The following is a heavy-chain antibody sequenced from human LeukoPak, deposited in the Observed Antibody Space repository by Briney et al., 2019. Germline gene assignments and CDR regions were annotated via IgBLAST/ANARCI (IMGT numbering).Heavy chain of an antibody. V-gene: IGHV4-59*01. CDR1: GGSISIYY. CDR2: IYHSGST. D-gene: IGHD1-26*01. Sequence: SETLSLTCAVSGGSISIYYWNWIRQPPGKGLEWIGSIYHSGSTTYNPSLKSRVTISGDTSKNQFSLKLTSVTAADTAVYYCTRDRELGFWGQGTLVTVSS. CDR3: TRDRELGF. J-gene: IGHJ4*02.